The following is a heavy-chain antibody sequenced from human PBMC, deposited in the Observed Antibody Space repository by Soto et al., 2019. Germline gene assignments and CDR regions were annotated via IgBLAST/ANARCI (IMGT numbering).Heavy chain of an antibody. V-gene: IGHV5-51*01. CDR3: ARKRTYYYDSSDAFDI. CDR2: IYPGDSDT. CDR1: GYSFTSYW. Sequence: SLKISCKGSGYSFTSYWIGWVRQMPGKGLEWMGIIYPGDSDTRYSPSFQGQVTISADKSISTAYLQWSSLKASDTAMYYCARKRTYYYDSSDAFDIWGQGTMVTVS. J-gene: IGHJ3*02. D-gene: IGHD3-22*01.